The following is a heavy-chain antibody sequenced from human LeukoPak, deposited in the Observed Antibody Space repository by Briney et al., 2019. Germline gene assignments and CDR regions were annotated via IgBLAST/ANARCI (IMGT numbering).Heavy chain of an antibody. J-gene: IGHJ4*02. CDR2: SCYDGSNK. Sequence: GWSLRLSCAASGFNFNRYAMNWVRQAPGKGLEGVAFSCYDGSNKYYADSVKGRFTISRDNSKNTLYLQVNSLRAEDTAVYYCAKDERGYYDSSGYFGAIDYWGQGSLVTVSS. CDR1: GFNFNRYA. V-gene: IGHV3-33*06. CDR3: AKDERGYYDSSGYFGAIDY. D-gene: IGHD3-22*01.